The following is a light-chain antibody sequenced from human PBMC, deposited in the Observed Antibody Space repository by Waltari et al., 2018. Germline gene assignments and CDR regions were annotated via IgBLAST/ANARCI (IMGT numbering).Light chain of an antibody. CDR1: SSDVGGYNY. Sequence: QSALTQPASVSGSPGQSITISCTGTSSDVGGYNYVSWYQHHPGEAPKLMIFDVTRWPSGVSIRFSGSKSGNTASLTISGLQAEDEAVYYCSSYTSTSAIVFGGGTKVTVL. V-gene: IGLV2-14*03. CDR2: DVT. J-gene: IGLJ2*01. CDR3: SSYTSTSAIV.